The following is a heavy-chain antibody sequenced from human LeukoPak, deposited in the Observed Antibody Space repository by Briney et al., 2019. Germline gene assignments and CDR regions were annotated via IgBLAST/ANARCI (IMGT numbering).Heavy chain of an antibody. CDR2: IHYSGTT. J-gene: IGHJ4*02. Sequence: SETLSLTCTVSGGSISDKYWSWIRQLPGKGLEWIGYIHYSGTTSYNPSLKSRVVISVDTSKNQFSLKLNSVTAADTAMYYCATVPGYSYGYGYFDYWGQGTLVTASS. D-gene: IGHD5-18*01. CDR3: ATVPGYSYGYGYFDY. V-gene: IGHV4-59*01. CDR1: GGSISDKY.